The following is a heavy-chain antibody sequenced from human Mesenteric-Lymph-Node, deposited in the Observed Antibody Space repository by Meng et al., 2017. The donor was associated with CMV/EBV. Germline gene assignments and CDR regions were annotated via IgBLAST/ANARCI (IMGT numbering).Heavy chain of an antibody. D-gene: IGHD2-2*01. CDR2: IYHSGST. Sequence: SETLSLTCTVSGYSISSGYYWGWIRQPPGKGLEWIGSIYHSGSTYYNPSLKSRVTISVDTSKNQFSLQVTSVTAADTAVYYCARVGSTYYNYYYGMDAWGQGTTVTVSS. J-gene: IGHJ6*02. V-gene: IGHV4-38-2*02. CDR3: ARVGSTYYNYYYGMDA. CDR1: GYSISSGYY.